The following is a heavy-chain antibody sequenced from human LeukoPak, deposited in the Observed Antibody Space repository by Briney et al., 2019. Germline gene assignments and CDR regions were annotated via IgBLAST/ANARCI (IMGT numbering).Heavy chain of an antibody. J-gene: IGHJ4*02. CDR2: IYNSGST. CDR3: ARVYCGGDCYLDY. D-gene: IGHD2-21*02. V-gene: IGHV4-59*01. Sequence: SETLSLTCTVSGGSISSYYWSWIRQPPGKGLEWIGYIYNSGSTNYSPSLKSRVTISLDTSKNQFSLKLSSVTAADTAVYYCARVYCGGDCYLDYWGQGTLVTVSS. CDR1: GGSISSYY.